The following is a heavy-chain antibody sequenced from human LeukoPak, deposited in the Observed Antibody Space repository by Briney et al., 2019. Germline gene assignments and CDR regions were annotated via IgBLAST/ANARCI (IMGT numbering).Heavy chain of an antibody. CDR3: AREYKYNWFDP. D-gene: IGHD1-14*01. V-gene: IGHV3-48*03. Sequence: PGGSLRLSCAASGFTFSSFEMNWVRQAPGKGLEWVSYISSRSSTIYNADSVKGRFTISRDNAKNSLYLQMNSLRAEDTAVYYCAREYKYNWFDPWGQGTLVTVSS. CDR1: GFTFSSFE. CDR2: ISSRSSTI. J-gene: IGHJ5*02.